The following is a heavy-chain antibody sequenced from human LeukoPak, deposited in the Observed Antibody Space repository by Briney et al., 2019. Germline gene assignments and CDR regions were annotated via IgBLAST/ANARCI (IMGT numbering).Heavy chain of an antibody. CDR3: ATGGRFYYDL. V-gene: IGHV3-33*01. D-gene: IGHD2-15*01. J-gene: IGHJ4*02. Sequence: GGSLRLSCAASGFTFNRYGMHWVRQAPGKGLEWVAVAYGDGTDKYYADSVKGRFTISKDLSQNRLYMQMNSLRAEDAAMYYCATGGRFYYDLWGQGALVTVSS. CDR1: GFTFNRYG. CDR2: AYGDGTDK.